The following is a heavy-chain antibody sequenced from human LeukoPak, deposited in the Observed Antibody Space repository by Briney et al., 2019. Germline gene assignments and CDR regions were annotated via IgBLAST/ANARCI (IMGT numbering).Heavy chain of an antibody. CDR3: ARDSGAWLGELSFDY. CDR2: ISYDGSNK. Sequence: PGGSLRLSCAASGFTFRSYAVHWVRQAPGKGLEWVAVISYDGSNKYYADSVKGRFTISRDNSKNTLYLQMNSLRAEDTALYYCARDSGAWLGELSFDYWGQGTLVTVSS. CDR1: GFTFRSYA. V-gene: IGHV3-30*04. J-gene: IGHJ4*02. D-gene: IGHD3-10*01.